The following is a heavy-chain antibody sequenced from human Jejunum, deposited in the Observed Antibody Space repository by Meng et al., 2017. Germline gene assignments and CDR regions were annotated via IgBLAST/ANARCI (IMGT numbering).Heavy chain of an antibody. J-gene: IGHJ4*02. Sequence: VQGTESGRGRVRPSENLSLTCTVSGGSVSSGNYYWGWIWQPPGKGLEWIGYIYYSGSTNYNPSLKSRVTISVDTSKNQFSLKLSSVTAADTAVYYCARGGFLEAAAANLIDSWGQGTLVTVSS. CDR2: IYYSGST. D-gene: IGHD6-13*01. CDR3: ARGGFLEAAAANLIDS. CDR1: GGSVSSGNYY. V-gene: IGHV4-61*01.